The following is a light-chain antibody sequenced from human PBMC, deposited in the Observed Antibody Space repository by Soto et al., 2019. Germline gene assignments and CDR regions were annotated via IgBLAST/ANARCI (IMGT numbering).Light chain of an antibody. V-gene: IGKV3-15*01. CDR1: QSVSSN. CDR3: QQCNWPLT. J-gene: IGKJ4*01. Sequence: EIVMTQSPATLSVSPGERATLSCRASQSVSSNLAWYQQKPGQAPRLLIYDASTRATGIPDRFSSSGSETEFTLTISSLQSEDFAVYYCQQCNWPLTFGGGTKVEIK. CDR2: DAS.